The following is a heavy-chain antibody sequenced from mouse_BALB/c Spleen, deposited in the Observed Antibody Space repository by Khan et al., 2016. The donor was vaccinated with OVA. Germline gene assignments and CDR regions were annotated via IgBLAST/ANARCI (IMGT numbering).Heavy chain of an antibody. Sequence: EVQLVESGGGLVQPGGSLKLSCAASGFAFSSYWMSWVRQAPGKGLEWIGEINPDSSTINYTPSLKDKFIISRDNAKNTLYLQMSKVRSEDTALYYCARPYRYDGRAWFAYWGQGTLVTVSA. CDR3: ARPYRYDGRAWFAY. V-gene: IGHV4-1*02. CDR2: INPDSSTI. D-gene: IGHD2-14*01. CDR1: GFAFSSYW. J-gene: IGHJ3*01.